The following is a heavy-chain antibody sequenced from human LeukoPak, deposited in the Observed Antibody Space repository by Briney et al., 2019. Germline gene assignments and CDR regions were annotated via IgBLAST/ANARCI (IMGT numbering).Heavy chain of an antibody. CDR1: GGSISSGSYY. CDR3: ARVYCYYYMDV. Sequence: PSETLPLTCSVSGGSISSGSYYWSWIRQPAGKGLEWIGRFYTSGSTNYNPSLKSRVTISVDTSKNQFSLKLSSVTAADTAVYYCARVYCYYYMDVWGKGTTVTISS. V-gene: IGHV4-61*02. CDR2: FYTSGST. J-gene: IGHJ6*03.